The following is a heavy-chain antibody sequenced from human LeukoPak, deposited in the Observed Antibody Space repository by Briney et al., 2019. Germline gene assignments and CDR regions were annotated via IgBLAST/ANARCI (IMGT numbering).Heavy chain of an antibody. CDR1: GFTFSDYY. Sequence: PGGSLRLSCAASGFTFSDYYMSWIRQAPGKGLGWVSYISSSGSTIYYADSVKGRFTISRDNAKNSLYLQMNSLRAEDTAVYYCARNTPDYYDSSGSGLDYWGQGTLVTVSS. J-gene: IGHJ4*02. V-gene: IGHV3-11*01. CDR2: ISSSGSTI. CDR3: ARNTPDYYDSSGSGLDY. D-gene: IGHD3-22*01.